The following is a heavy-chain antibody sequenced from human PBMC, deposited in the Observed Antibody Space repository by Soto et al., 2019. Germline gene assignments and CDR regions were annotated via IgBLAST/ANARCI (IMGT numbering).Heavy chain of an antibody. CDR1: GGSISTDNYY. J-gene: IGHJ5*02. CDR3: AGQRFCSGGSCYLGWFVP. CDR2: MFYSGSA. Sequence: QLQLQESGPGLVMPSETLSLTCNVSGGSISTDNYYWAWIRQPPGKGLEWIGSMFYSGSAYYNPSLKSRVTISVDTSKNQFSLRLSSVTAADTAVYYCAGQRFCSGGSCYLGWFVPWGQGTLVTVSS. D-gene: IGHD2-15*01. V-gene: IGHV4-39*01.